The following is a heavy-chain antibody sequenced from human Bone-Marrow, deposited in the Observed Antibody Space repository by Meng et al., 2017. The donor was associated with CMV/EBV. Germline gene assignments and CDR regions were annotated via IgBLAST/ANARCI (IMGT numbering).Heavy chain of an antibody. D-gene: IGHD6-6*01. CDR3: VSEQLDYYYGMDV. Sequence: GGSLRLSCAASGFTFSSYSMNWVRQAPGKGLEWVSSISSSSSYIYYADSVKGRFTISRDNAKNSLYLQMNSLRAEDTAVYYCVSEQLDYYYGMDVWGQGTTVTVSS. CDR2: ISSSSSYI. V-gene: IGHV3-21*01. J-gene: IGHJ6*02. CDR1: GFTFSSYS.